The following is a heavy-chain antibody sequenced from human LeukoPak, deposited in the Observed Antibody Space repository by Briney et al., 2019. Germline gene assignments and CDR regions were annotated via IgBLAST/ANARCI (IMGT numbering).Heavy chain of an antibody. Sequence: SETLSLTCTVSGGSISSYYWSWIRQPAGKGLEWIGRVYTSGATNSNPSLKNRVSISIDPSKNQFSLDLDSVTAADTAVYYCARGGSSWPIPPHWFDYWGPGVLVTVSS. D-gene: IGHD6-13*01. CDR1: GGSISSYY. J-gene: IGHJ4*02. V-gene: IGHV4-4*07. CDR2: VYTSGAT. CDR3: ARGGSSWPIPPHWFDY.